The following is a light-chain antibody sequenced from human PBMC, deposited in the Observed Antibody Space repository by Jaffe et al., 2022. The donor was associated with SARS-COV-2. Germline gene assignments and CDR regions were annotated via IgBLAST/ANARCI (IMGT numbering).Light chain of an antibody. V-gene: IGKV1-33*01. CDR2: DAS. J-gene: IGKJ3*01. CDR3: QQCDNLPFT. CDR1: QDISNY. Sequence: DIQMTQSPSSLSASVGDRVTITCQASQDISNYLNWYQQKPGKAPKLLIYDASNLETGVPSRFSGSGSGTDFTFTISSLQPEDIATYYCQQCDNLPFTFGPGTKVDMK.